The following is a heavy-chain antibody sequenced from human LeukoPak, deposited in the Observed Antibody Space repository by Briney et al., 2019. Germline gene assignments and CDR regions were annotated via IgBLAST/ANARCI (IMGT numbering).Heavy chain of an antibody. CDR3: ASTQAYYDFWSGYSPLTD. V-gene: IGHV1-69*13. CDR2: IIPIFGTA. Sequence: ASVKVSCKASGGTFSSYAISWVRQAPGQGLEWMGGIIPIFGTANYAQKFQGRVTITADESTSTACMELSSLRSENTAVYYCASTQAYYDFWSGYSPLTDWGQGTLVTVSS. D-gene: IGHD3-3*01. CDR1: GGTFSSYA. J-gene: IGHJ4*02.